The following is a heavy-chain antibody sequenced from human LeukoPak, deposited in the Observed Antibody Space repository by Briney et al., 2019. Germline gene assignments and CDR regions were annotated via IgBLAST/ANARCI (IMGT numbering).Heavy chain of an antibody. CDR3: ATRIRGSGVIAIRGGNNWFDP. D-gene: IGHD2-21*01. V-gene: IGHV4-34*01. J-gene: IGHJ5*02. CDR1: GGSISSYY. Sequence: SETLSLTCTVSGGSISSYYWSWIRQPPGKGLEWIGEINHSGSTNYNPSLKSRVTISVDTSKNQFSLKLSSVTAADTAVYYCATRIRGSGVIAIRGGNNWFDPWGQGTLVTVSS. CDR2: INHSGST.